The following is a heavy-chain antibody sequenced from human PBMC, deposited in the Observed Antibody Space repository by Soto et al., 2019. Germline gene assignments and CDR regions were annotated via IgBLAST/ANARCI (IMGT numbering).Heavy chain of an antibody. CDR1: GGTFSSYT. Sequence: SVKVSCKASGGTFSSYTISWVRQASGQGLEWMGRIIPILGIANYAQKFQGRVTITADKSTSTAYMELSSLRSEVTAVYYCAIQLSGWQPKQNYYSYMDVWGKGTTVPVSS. CDR2: IIPILGIA. D-gene: IGHD3-10*01. V-gene: IGHV1-69*02. J-gene: IGHJ6*03. CDR3: AIQLSGWQPKQNYYSYMDV.